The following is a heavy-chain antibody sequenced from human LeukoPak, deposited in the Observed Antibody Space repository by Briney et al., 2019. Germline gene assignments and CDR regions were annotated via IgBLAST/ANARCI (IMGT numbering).Heavy chain of an antibody. CDR1: GGSISSYY. CDR2: IYYSGST. V-gene: IGHV4-39*07. CDR3: ARDQGAGTMIVVVPPRDAFDI. J-gene: IGHJ3*02. D-gene: IGHD3-22*01. Sequence: SETLSLTCTVSGGSISSYYWSWIRQPPGKGLEWIGSIYYSGSTYYNPSLKSRVTISVDTSKNQFSLKLSSVTAADTAVYYCARDQGAGTMIVVVPPRDAFDIWGQGIMVTVSS.